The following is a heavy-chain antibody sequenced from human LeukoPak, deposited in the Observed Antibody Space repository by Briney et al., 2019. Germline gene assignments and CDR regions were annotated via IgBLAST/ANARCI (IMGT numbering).Heavy chain of an antibody. CDR1: GYTFTSYD. CDR2: MNPNSGNT. V-gene: IGHV1-8*01. Sequence: ASVKVSCKASGYTFTSYDINWVRQAPGQGLEWMGWMNPNSGNTGYAQKFQGRVTMTRNTSISTAYMELSSLRSEDTAGYYCAATPRYCSSTSCPFDYWGQGTLVTVSS. CDR3: AATPRYCSSTSCPFDY. D-gene: IGHD2-2*01. J-gene: IGHJ4*02.